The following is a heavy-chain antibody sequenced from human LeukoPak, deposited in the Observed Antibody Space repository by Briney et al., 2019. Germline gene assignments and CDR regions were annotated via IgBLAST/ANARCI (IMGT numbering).Heavy chain of an antibody. Sequence: GGSLRLSCAASGFTFSSYWMHWVRQAPGKGLVWVSRINTDGTSTSYADSVKGRFTISRDNSKSTLYLQMNSLRAEDTAVYYCAKDRYSGLNTIDYWGQGTLVTVSS. CDR1: GFTFSSYW. D-gene: IGHD6-13*01. CDR2: INTDGTST. V-gene: IGHV3-74*01. CDR3: AKDRYSGLNTIDY. J-gene: IGHJ4*02.